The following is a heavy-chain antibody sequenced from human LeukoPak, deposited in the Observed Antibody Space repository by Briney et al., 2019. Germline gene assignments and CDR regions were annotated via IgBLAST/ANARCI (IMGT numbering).Heavy chain of an antibody. J-gene: IGHJ4*02. Sequence: GGSLTLSCAASGFTFSTYAMHWVRQAPGKGLEYVSAISSSGGSTFYANSVKGRFTISRDNLKNTLYLQMGSLRAEDMALYYCVRRAPGFSSGWLDYWGQGTLVTVSS. V-gene: IGHV3-64*01. CDR3: VRRAPGFSSGWLDY. D-gene: IGHD6-19*01. CDR2: ISSSGGST. CDR1: GFTFSTYA.